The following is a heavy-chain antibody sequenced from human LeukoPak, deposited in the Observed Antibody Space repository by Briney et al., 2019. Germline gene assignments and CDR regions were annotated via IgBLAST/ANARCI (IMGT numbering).Heavy chain of an antibody. CDR3: ARYVLRYFDWSNFDY. CDR2: ISGSGGST. CDR1: GFTFSSYA. D-gene: IGHD3-9*01. J-gene: IGHJ4*02. Sequence: PGGSLRLSCAASGFTFSSYAVSWVRQAPGKGLEWVSAISGSGGSTYYADSVKGRFTISRDNSKNTLYLQMNSLRAEDTAAYYCARYVLRYFDWSNFDYWGQGTLVTVSS. V-gene: IGHV3-23*01.